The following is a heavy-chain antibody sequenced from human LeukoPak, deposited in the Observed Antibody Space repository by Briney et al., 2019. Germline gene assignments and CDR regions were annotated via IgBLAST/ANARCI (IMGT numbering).Heavy chain of an antibody. CDR2: IYPGDSDT. CDR3: ASSLEWEPRALDI. V-gene: IGHV5-51*01. CDR1: GYSFTSYW. J-gene: IGHJ3*02. D-gene: IGHD1-26*01. Sequence: GESLKISCKGSGYSFTSYWIGWVRQMPGKGLEWMGIIYPGDSDTRYSPSFQGQVTVSADKSISTAYLQWSSLKASDTAMYYCASSLEWEPRALDIWGQGTMVTVSS.